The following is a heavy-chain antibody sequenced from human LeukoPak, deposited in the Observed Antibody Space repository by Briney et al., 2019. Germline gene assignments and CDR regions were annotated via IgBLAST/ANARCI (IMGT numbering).Heavy chain of an antibody. J-gene: IGHJ4*02. CDR3: ARDFEPTIFGVVTPPYYFDY. D-gene: IGHD3-3*01. V-gene: IGHV3-30-3*01. CDR1: GFTFSSYA. CDR2: ISYDGSNK. Sequence: GGSLRLSCAASGFTFSSYAMHWVRQAPGKGLEWVAVISYDGSNKYYADSVKGRFTISRDNSKNTLYLQMNSLRAEDTAVYYCARDFEPTIFGVVTPPYYFDYWGQGTLVTVSS.